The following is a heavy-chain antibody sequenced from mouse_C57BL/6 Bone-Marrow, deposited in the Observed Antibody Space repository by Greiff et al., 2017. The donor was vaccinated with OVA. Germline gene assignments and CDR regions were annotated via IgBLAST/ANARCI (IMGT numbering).Heavy chain of an antibody. Sequence: VQLQQPGAELVMPGASVKISCKASGYSFTGYYMNWVKQSPEKSLEWIGEINPSTGGTTYNQKFKAKATLTVDKSSSTAYMQLSSLTSEDSAVYYCARKDYGSSYCYAMDYWGQGTSVTVSS. CDR3: ARKDYGSSYCYAMDY. J-gene: IGHJ4*01. CDR2: INPSTGGT. D-gene: IGHD1-1*01. V-gene: IGHV1-42*01. CDR1: GYSFTGYY.